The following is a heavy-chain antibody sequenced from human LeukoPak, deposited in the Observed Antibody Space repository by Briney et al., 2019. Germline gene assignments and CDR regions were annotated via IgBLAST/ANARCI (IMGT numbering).Heavy chain of an antibody. V-gene: IGHV1-8*03. J-gene: IGHJ6*03. Sequence: GASVKVSCKASGYIFTSFDINWVRQATGQGREWMGWMNPNSGNTGYAQKFQGRVTITRNTSISTAYMELSSLRSEDTAVYYCARALGYCSSTSCSTKGYFYYMDVWRKGTTVTVSS. CDR2: MNPNSGNT. CDR3: ARALGYCSSTSCSTKGYFYYMDV. D-gene: IGHD2-2*01. CDR1: GYIFTSFD.